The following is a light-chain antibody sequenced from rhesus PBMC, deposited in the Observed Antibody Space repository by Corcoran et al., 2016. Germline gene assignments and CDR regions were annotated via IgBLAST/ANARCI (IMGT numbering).Light chain of an antibody. J-gene: IGKJ2*01. CDR2: DAS. V-gene: IGKV3-42*02. Sequence: ETVVTQSPATLSLSPGERATLSCRASQSVGSNLAWYQQKPGQAPKPLIYDASSRATGIPDRFSGSGSGTEFTLTISSLGPEDVGVYYCQQYNNWNSFGQGTKVEIK. CDR3: QQYNNWNS. CDR1: QSVGSN.